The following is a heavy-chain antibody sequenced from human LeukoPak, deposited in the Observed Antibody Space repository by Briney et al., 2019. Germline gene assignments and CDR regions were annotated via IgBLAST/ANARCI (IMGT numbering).Heavy chain of an antibody. CDR1: GFTFSSYW. CDR2: ITQDGSEK. Sequence: PGGSLRLSCAASGFTFSSYWMSWVRQAPGKGLEWVANITQDGSEKYYVDSVKGRFTISRDNAKNSLYLQMNSLRAEDTAVYYCARDRYYYDSSGYCIDYWGQGTLVTVSS. J-gene: IGHJ4*02. V-gene: IGHV3-7*01. D-gene: IGHD3-22*01. CDR3: ARDRYYYDSSGYCIDY.